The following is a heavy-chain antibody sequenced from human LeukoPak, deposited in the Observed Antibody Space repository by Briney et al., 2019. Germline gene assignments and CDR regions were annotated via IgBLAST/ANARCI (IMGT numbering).Heavy chain of an antibody. CDR3: ANHPAAGRGRVDY. Sequence: PGGSLRLFCAASGFTFSSYAMSWVRQAPGKELEWVSAISGSGGSTYYADSVKGRFTISRDNSKNTLYLQMNSLRAEDTAVYYCANHPAAGRGRVDYWGQGTLVTVSS. J-gene: IGHJ4*02. D-gene: IGHD6-13*01. CDR2: ISGSGGST. CDR1: GFTFSSYA. V-gene: IGHV3-23*01.